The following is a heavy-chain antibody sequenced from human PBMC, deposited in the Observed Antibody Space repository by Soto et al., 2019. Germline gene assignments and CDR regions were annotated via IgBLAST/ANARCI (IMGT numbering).Heavy chain of an antibody. J-gene: IGHJ4*02. Sequence: ASEAPRPPHTVSGGPPRRKCYHLGRVLQPPGKGLEWIGSIYYSGSTYYNPSLKSRVTIPVDTSKNQFSLKLSSVTAADTAVYYCGPRGAVADPRGYWGQGTLVTVSS. CDR2: IYYSGST. V-gene: IGHV4-39*05. D-gene: IGHD6-19*01. CDR3: GPRGAVADPRGY. CDR1: GGPPRRKCYH.